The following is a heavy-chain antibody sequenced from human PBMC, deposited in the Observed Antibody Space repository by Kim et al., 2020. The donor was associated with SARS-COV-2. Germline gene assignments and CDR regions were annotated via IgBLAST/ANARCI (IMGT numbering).Heavy chain of an antibody. D-gene: IGHD3-22*01. J-gene: IGHJ5*02. V-gene: IGHV3-74*03. CDR2: IRRDGSNI. CDR3: AKVGDYDSSGFYAFFRS. Sequence: GGSLRLSCAASGFDVSTFWMHWVLQAPGNWLDWVARIRRDGSNITSADSVKGRFTISRDNATNTMYLQMNGLRTEDTAVYYCAKVGDYDSSGFYAFFRSWGQGTRVTVSS. CDR1: GFDVSTFW.